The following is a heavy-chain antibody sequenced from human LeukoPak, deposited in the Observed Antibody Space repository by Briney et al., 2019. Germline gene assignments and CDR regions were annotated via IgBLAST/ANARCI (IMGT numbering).Heavy chain of an antibody. CDR3: ARVHSGSGYSSGPPSFLNNWFDP. Sequence: ASVKASCKASGYTFTSYYMHWVRQAPGQGLEWMGIINPSGGSTSYAQKFQGRVTMTRDTSTSTVYMELSSLRSEDTAVYYCARVHSGSGYSSGPPSFLNNWFDPWGQGTLVTVSS. CDR1: GYTFTSYY. D-gene: IGHD5-12*01. CDR2: INPSGGST. J-gene: IGHJ5*02. V-gene: IGHV1-46*01.